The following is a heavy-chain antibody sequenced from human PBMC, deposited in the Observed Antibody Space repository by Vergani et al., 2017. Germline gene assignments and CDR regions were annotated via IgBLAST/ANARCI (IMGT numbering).Heavy chain of an antibody. CDR2: IYYSGST. Sequence: QLQLQESGPGLVKPSETLSLTCSVSGGSISSSSYYWGWIRQPPGKGLEWIGSIYYSGSTYYNPSLKSRVPLSVDTSKNQFSLKLSSVTAADTAVYYCAINYDDSSGYYPKRYFDLWGRGTLVTVSS. CDR3: AINYDDSSGYYPKRYFDL. D-gene: IGHD3-22*01. J-gene: IGHJ2*01. V-gene: IGHV4-39*07. CDR1: GGSISSSSYY.